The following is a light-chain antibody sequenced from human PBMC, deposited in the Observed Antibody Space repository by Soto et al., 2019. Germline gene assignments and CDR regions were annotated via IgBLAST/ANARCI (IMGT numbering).Light chain of an antibody. CDR3: QQYKSSWT. V-gene: IGKV1-5*03. CDR2: KVS. CDR1: QNIDTW. J-gene: IGKJ1*01. Sequence: DIQMTQSPSSLSASVGDRVTITCRASQNIDTWLAWYQQKPGRAPKVLISKVSNLERGVPSRFSGSGSGTDFTLTISSLQPDDSATYYCQQYKSSWTFGQGNKVDVK.